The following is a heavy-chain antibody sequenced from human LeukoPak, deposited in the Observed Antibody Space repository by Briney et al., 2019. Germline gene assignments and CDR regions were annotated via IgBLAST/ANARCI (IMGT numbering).Heavy chain of an antibody. Sequence: GGSLRLSCAASGFTFSSYWMSWVRQAPGKGLEWVANINQDGSEKFYVDSVKGRFTISRDNAKNSLYLQMNSLRAEDTAVYYCAELGITMIGGVWGKGTTVTISS. CDR1: GFTFSSYW. CDR2: INQDGSEK. J-gene: IGHJ6*04. CDR3: AELGITMIGGV. D-gene: IGHD3-10*02. V-gene: IGHV3-7*01.